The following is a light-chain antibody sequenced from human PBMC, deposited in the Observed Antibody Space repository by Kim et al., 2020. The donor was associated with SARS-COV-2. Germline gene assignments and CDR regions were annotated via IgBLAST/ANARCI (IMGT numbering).Light chain of an antibody. CDR3: QQYGSSPGT. V-gene: IGKV3-20*01. J-gene: IGKJ1*01. CDR2: AAS. Sequence: SPEDTATLSCRASQSVTSSFLAWYQQKPGQAPRLLIYAASTRATGIPDRFGGSGSGTDFTLTITRLAPEDSAMYFCQQYGSSPGTFGHGTKVDIK. CDR1: QSVTSSF.